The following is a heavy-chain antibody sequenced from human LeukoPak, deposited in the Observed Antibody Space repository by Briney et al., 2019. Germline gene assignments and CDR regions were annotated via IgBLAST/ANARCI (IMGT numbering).Heavy chain of an antibody. V-gene: IGHV1-69*05. CDR3: ASRCSSTSCYLGYYMDV. D-gene: IGHD2-2*01. Sequence: SVKVSCKASGYTFTSYDINWVRQAPGQGLEWMGRIIPIFGTANYAQKFQGRVTITTDESTSTAYMELSSLRSEDTAVYYCASRCSSTSCYLGYYMDVWGKGTTVTVSS. CDR1: GYTFTSYD. J-gene: IGHJ6*03. CDR2: IIPIFGTA.